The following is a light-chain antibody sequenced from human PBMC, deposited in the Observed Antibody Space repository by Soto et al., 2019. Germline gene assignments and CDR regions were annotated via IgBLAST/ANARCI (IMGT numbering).Light chain of an antibody. J-gene: IGLJ2*01. CDR3: QVWETSSGHQAI. CDR1: SIGSKS. CDR2: YDS. V-gene: IGLV3-21*01. Sequence: VLTQPPSVSVATGETATITCGGNSIGSKSVHWYQQMPGQAPVLVISYDSDRPSGIPERFSGSNSGNTATLTISRVEPGDEADYYCQVWETSSGHQAIFCAGTKLTVL.